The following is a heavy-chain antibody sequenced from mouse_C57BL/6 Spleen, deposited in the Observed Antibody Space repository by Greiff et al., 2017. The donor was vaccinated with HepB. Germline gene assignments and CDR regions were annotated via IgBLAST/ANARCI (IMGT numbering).Heavy chain of an antibody. J-gene: IGHJ2*01. D-gene: IGHD1-1*01. Sequence: EVQLQQSGAELVKPGASVKLSCTASGFNIKDYYMHWVKQRPEQGLEWIGRIDPEDGETKYAPKFQGKATITADTSSNTTYLQLSSLTSEDTAVYYYARYPLHYYGSSYFDYWGQGTTLTVSS. CDR1: GFNIKDYY. V-gene: IGHV14-2*01. CDR2: IDPEDGET. CDR3: ARYPLHYYGSSYFDY.